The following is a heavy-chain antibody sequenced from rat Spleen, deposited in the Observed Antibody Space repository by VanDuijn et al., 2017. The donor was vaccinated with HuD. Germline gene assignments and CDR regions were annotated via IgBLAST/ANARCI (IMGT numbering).Heavy chain of an antibody. J-gene: IGHJ3*01. Sequence: EVQLVESGGGLVQPGRSLKLSCAASGFTFSNYGMAWVCQTPTKGLEWVAYITYDGNSTYYRDSVKGGFTISKANAKSTLYLQMDSLRSEETAYYYGTRPYNSGQRFPFAYWCQGTLVTVSS. V-gene: IGHV5-29*01. CDR1: GFTFSNYG. CDR2: ITYDGNST. D-gene: IGHD4-3*01. CDR3: TRPYNSGQRFPFAY.